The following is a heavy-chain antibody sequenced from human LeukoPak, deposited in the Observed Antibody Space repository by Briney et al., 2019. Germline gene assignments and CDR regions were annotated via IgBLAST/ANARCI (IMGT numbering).Heavy chain of an antibody. CDR3: ASADGITTMEN. V-gene: IGHV3-20*04. CDR2: INWNGGST. CDR1: GFTFDDYG. J-gene: IGHJ4*02. Sequence: GGSLRLSCAASGFTFDDYGMSWVRQAPGKGLEWVSGINWNGGSTGYADSVKGRFTISRDNAKNSLFLQMSSLRAEDTAIYYCASADGITTMENWGQGTLVTVSS. D-gene: IGHD3-10*01.